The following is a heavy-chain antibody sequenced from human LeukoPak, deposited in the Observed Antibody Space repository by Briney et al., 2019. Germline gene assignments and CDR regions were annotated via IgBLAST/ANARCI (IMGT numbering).Heavy chain of an antibody. J-gene: IGHJ5*02. Sequence: GASVKVSCKASGYTFTGYYMHWVRQAPGQGLEWMGWINPNSGGTNYGQKFQGRVTMTRNMSISTAYMELSRLRSDDTAVYYCARDRLRLGYERTNWFDPWGQGTLVTVSS. CDR2: INPNSGGT. CDR1: GYTFTGYY. CDR3: ARDRLRLGYERTNWFDP. V-gene: IGHV1-2*02. D-gene: IGHD2-15*01.